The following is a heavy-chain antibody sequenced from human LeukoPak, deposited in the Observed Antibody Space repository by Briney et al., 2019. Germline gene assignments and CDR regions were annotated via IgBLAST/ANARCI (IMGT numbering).Heavy chain of an antibody. V-gene: IGHV1-24*01. CDR3: ATPLVSSTSCYTGFDY. J-gene: IGHJ4*02. Sequence: ASVKVSCKVSGYTLTELSMHWVRQAPGKGLEWMGGFDPEDGETIYAQKFQGRVTMTVDTSTDTAYMELSSLRSEDTAVYYCATPLVSSTSCYTGFDYWGQGTLVTVSS. CDR2: FDPEDGET. CDR1: GYTLTELS. D-gene: IGHD2-2*02.